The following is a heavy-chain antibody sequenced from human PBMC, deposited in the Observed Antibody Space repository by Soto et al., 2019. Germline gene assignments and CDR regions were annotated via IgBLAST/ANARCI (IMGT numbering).Heavy chain of an antibody. V-gene: IGHV3-30*03. Sequence: QVQLVESGGGVVQPGGSLTLSCAASRFTFSNYGMHWVRQAPGEGLEWVAVISYDGTNHYYADSGRGLFTLSRDNSKNTLYLHRDRLTSDDTAVYYCASYTKTGVVVPGAPKYWGQGTLVVVSS. CDR3: ASYTKTGVVVPGAPKY. J-gene: IGHJ4*02. D-gene: IGHD2-2*01. CDR1: RFTFSNYG. CDR2: ISYDGTNH.